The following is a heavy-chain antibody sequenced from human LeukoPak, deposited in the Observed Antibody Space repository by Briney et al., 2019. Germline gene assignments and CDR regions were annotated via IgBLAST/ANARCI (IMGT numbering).Heavy chain of an antibody. Sequence: PGGSLRLSCAASGFTFDDYAMSWVRQAPGKGLEWVSAISGSGGSTYYADSVKGRFTISRDNSKNTLYLQMNSLRAEDTAVYYCAKDWGSSGLFDYWGQGTLVTVSS. V-gene: IGHV3-23*01. CDR2: ISGSGGST. CDR1: GFTFDDYA. D-gene: IGHD3-22*01. CDR3: AKDWGSSGLFDY. J-gene: IGHJ4*02.